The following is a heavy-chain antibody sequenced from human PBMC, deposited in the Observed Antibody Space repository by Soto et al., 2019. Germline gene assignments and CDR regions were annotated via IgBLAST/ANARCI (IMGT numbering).Heavy chain of an antibody. CDR1: GYTLTELS. J-gene: IGHJ5*02. V-gene: IGHV1-24*01. D-gene: IGHD5-18*01. CDR3: ATAVYVDTAMCWFDP. CDR2: FDPEDGET. Sequence: ASVNVSCKVSGYTLTELSMHWVRQAPGKGLEWMGGFDPEDGETIYAQKFQGRVTMTEDTSTDTAYMELSSLRSEDTAVYYCATAVYVDTAMCWFDPWGQGTLVTVSS.